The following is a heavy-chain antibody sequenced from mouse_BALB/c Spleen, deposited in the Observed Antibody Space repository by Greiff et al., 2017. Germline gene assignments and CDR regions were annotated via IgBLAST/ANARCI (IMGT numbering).Heavy chain of an antibody. Sequence: VQLKESGAELVKPGASVKLSCTASGFNIKDTYMHWVKQRPEQGLEWIGRIDPANGNTKYDPKFQGKATITADTSSNTAYLQLSSLTSEDTAVYYCAIYYGYDGFAYWGQGTLVTVSA. J-gene: IGHJ3*01. CDR1: GFNIKDTY. CDR2: IDPANGNT. D-gene: IGHD2-2*01. CDR3: AIYYGYDGFAY. V-gene: IGHV14-3*02.